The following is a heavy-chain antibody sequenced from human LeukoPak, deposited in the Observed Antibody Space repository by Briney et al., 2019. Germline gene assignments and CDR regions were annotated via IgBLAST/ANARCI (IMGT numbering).Heavy chain of an antibody. CDR1: GFTFSDYY. D-gene: IGHD2-2*01. Sequence: GGSLRLSCAASGFTFSDYYMSWIRQAPGKGLEWVSYIGSSSSYTSYADSVKGRFTISRDNAKNSLYLQMNSLRAEDTAVYYCARDCSTGSRYEDCWGQGTLVTVSS. CDR3: ARDCSTGSRYEDC. J-gene: IGHJ4*02. V-gene: IGHV3-11*06. CDR2: IGSSSSYT.